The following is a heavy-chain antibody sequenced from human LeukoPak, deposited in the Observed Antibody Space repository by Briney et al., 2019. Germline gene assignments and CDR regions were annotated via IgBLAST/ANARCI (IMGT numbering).Heavy chain of an antibody. J-gene: IGHJ4*02. V-gene: IGHV3-23*01. Sequence: PGGSLRLSCAASGFTFSSYAMSWVRQAPGKGLEWVSAISGSGGSTYYADSVRGRFTISRDNSKNTLYLQMNSLRVEDTAVYFCARDPGAFPYFFDSWGQGTLVTVSS. CDR1: GFTFSSYA. CDR2: ISGSGGST. D-gene: IGHD4/OR15-4a*01. CDR3: ARDPGAFPYFFDS.